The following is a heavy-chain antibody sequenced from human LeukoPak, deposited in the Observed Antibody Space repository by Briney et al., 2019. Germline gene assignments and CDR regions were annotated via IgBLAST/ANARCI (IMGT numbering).Heavy chain of an antibody. CDR1: GFIFSSYW. V-gene: IGHV3-7*01. J-gene: IGHJ4*02. Sequence: PGGSLRLSCAASGFIFSSYWMSWVRQAPGKGLEWVANIKEDGSEKKYVDSVKGRFTISRDNAKNSVYLQMNSLRAEDTAVYYCAREHDYGDYVGYWGQGTLVTVSS. D-gene: IGHD4-17*01. CDR2: IKEDGSEK. CDR3: AREHDYGDYVGY.